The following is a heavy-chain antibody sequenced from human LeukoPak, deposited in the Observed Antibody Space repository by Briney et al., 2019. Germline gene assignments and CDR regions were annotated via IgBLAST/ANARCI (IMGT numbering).Heavy chain of an antibody. J-gene: IGHJ4*02. V-gene: IGHV4-39*01. Sequence: SETLSLTCTVSGGSISSSNYYWGWIRRPPGKGLEWIGSIYYSGSTYYNPSLKRRVTISVDTSKNQFSLKLRSVTAADTAVYYCAKPTSRLGSFDYWGQGTLVTVSS. CDR2: IYYSGST. D-gene: IGHD2/OR15-2a*01. CDR1: GGSISSSNYY. CDR3: AKPTSRLGSFDY.